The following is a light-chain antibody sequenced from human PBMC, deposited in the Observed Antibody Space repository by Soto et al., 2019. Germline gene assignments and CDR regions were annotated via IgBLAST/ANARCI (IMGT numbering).Light chain of an antibody. V-gene: IGLV8-61*01. CDR1: SGSVSTGYY. Sequence: QTVVTQEPSFSVSPGGTVTLTCGLSSGSVSTGYYPSWYQQTPGQAPRTLIYNTNTPSSGVPDRFSGSILGNKAALTITGAQADDESDYYCVLYMGSGTWVFGGGTKLTVL. J-gene: IGLJ3*02. CDR3: VLYMGSGTWV. CDR2: NTN.